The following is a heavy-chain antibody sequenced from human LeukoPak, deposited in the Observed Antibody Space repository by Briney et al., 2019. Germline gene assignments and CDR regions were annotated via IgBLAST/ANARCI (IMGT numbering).Heavy chain of an antibody. J-gene: IGHJ4*02. D-gene: IGHD1-26*01. V-gene: IGHV3-48*01. CDR1: GFTFSSYR. CDR3: AKTLLSGSREAFDY. Sequence: GGSLRLSCAASGFTFSSYRMNWVRQAPGKGLEWVSYISSSSSTIYYADSVKGRFTISRGNSKKTLYLQLNTLRAEDTAVYYCAKTLLSGSREAFDYWGQGTLVTVSS. CDR2: ISSSSSTI.